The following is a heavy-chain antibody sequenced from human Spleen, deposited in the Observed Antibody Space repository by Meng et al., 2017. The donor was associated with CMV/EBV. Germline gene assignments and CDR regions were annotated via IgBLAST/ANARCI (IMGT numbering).Heavy chain of an antibody. D-gene: IGHD3-10*01. J-gene: IGHJ6*02. V-gene: IGHV3-74*01. CDR2: INSDGSST. CDR1: GFTFSSYW. Sequence: GESLKISFAASGFTFSSYWMHWVRQAPGKGLVWVSRINSDGSSTSYADSVKGRFTISRDNAKNTLYLQMNSLRAEDTAVYYCARGELRQLRNYYGMDVWGQGTTVTVSS. CDR3: ARGELRQLRNYYGMDV.